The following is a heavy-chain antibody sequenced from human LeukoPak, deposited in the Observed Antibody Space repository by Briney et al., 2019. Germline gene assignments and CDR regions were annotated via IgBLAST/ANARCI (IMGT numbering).Heavy chain of an antibody. V-gene: IGHV3-7*01. J-gene: IGHJ4*02. CDR2: INLDGSEK. D-gene: IGHD3-22*01. CDR3: ARSRGNIYYYDSSGDQLYFDY. CDR1: EFTFSNCW. Sequence: GGSLRLSCATSEFTFSNCWMSWVRQAPGKGLEWVANINLDGSEKSYVDSVKGRFTISRDNAKNSLYLQMNSLRAEDTAVYYCARSRGNIYYYDSSGDQLYFDYWGQGTLVTVSS.